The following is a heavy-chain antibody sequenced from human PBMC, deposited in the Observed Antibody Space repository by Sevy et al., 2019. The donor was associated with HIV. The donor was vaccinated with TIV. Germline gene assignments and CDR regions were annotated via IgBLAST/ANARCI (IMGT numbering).Heavy chain of an antibody. J-gene: IGHJ4*02. V-gene: IGHV3-23*01. CDR1: GYSFSSYA. CDR3: GGPSPRIAAAASAFYDN. D-gene: IGHD6-13*01. CDR2: INGRGGST. Sequence: GGSLRLSCVVSGYSFSSYAISWVRQAPGKGLEWVSTINGRGGSTYYADSVKGRFTKSRDNPKNTLFVQMINLRVDDTAIYYCGGPSPRIAAAASAFYDNWGQGTLVTVSS.